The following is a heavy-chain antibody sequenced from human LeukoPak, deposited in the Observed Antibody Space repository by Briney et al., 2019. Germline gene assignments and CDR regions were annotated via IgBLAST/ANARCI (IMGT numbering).Heavy chain of an antibody. CDR1: GFTFSSYA. J-gene: IGHJ4*02. D-gene: IGHD2-15*01. V-gene: IGHV3-23*01. CDR3: AKDQQRYCSGGSCLNSFDY. Sequence: AGGSLRLSCAASGFTFSSYAMSWVRQAPGKGLEWVSAISGSGSSTYHADSVKGRFTISRDNSKNTLYLQMNSLRAEDTAVYYCAKDQQRYCSGGSCLNSFDYWGQGTLVTVCS. CDR2: ISGSGSST.